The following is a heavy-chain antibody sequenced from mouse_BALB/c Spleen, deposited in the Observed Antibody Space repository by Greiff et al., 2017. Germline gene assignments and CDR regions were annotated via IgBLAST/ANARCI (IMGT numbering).Heavy chain of an antibody. CDR3: ANCDYAMDY. V-gene: IGHV14-3*02. Sequence: VQLKESGAELVKPGASVKLSCTASGFNIKDSYMHWVKQRPEQGLEWIGRIDPANGNTKYDPKFQGKATITADTSSNTAYLQLSSLTSEDTAVYYCANCDYAMDYWGQGTSVTVSS. CDR1: GFNIKDSY. J-gene: IGHJ4*01. CDR2: IDPANGNT.